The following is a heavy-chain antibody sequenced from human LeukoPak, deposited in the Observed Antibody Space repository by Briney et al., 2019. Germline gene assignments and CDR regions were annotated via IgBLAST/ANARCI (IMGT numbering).Heavy chain of an antibody. CDR1: GYTFTGYY. CDR3: ARGGGYYSPPFDY. V-gene: IGHV1-2*02. CDR2: IYPNSGAT. D-gene: IGHD3-3*01. J-gene: IGHJ4*02. Sequence: ASVKVSCKASGYTFTGYYMHWVRQAPGQGLEWMGYIYPNSGATKYAQKFQGRVTMTRDTSISTAYMELSGLRSEDTAVYYCARGGGYYSPPFDYWGQGTLVTVSS.